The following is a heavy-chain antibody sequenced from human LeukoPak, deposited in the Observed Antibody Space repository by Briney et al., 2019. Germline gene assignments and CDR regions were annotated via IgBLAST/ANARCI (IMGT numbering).Heavy chain of an antibody. V-gene: IGHV1-8*03. J-gene: IGHJ3*02. CDR3: ARGDFGETNTAFDI. CDR2: INPNSANT. D-gene: IGHD4-17*01. Sequence: ASVKVSCKTSGYTFTDYDIHWVRQAPGQGLEWMGWINPNSANTKYAQKLQGRVTFTSDTSLGIVYMELSGLTSEDAAVYFCARGDFGETNTAFDIWGQGTLVAVSS. CDR1: GYTFTDYD.